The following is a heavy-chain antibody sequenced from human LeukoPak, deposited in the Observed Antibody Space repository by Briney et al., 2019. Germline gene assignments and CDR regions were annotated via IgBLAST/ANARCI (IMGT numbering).Heavy chain of an antibody. CDR2: IYYSGST. CDR1: GGSISSSSYY. Sequence: PSETLSLTCSVSGGSISSSSYYWGWLRQPPGKGLEWIGSIYYSGSTYYNPSLKSRVTISVDTSKNQFSLKLSSVTAADTAVYYCARVRRVGVGRFDYWGQGTLVTVSP. J-gene: IGHJ4*02. CDR3: ARVRRVGVGRFDY. V-gene: IGHV4-39*07. D-gene: IGHD3-3*01.